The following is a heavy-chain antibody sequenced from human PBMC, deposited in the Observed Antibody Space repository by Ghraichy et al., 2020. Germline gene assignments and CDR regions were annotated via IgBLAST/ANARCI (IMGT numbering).Heavy chain of an antibody. CDR3: ARVDDGSGYHFDH. J-gene: IGHJ4*02. V-gene: IGHV1-46*01. D-gene: IGHD3-22*01. CDR2: INPTDGST. CDR1: GYTLSSYY. Sequence: DSVKVSCKASGYTLSSYYMHWVRQAPGQGLEWVGMINPTDGSTSYAQKFQGRVAMTRDTSTSTVYMELSSLRSEDTAVYSCARVDDGSGYHFDHWGQGTLVTVSS.